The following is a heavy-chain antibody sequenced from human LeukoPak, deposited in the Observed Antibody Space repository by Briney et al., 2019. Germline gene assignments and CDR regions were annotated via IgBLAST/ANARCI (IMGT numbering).Heavy chain of an antibody. CDR2: IKQDGSEK. V-gene: IGHV3-7*01. CDR3: ARGGGYCSSTSCYTPAFDI. J-gene: IGHJ3*02. D-gene: IGHD2-2*02. CDR1: GSTFSSYW. Sequence: GGSLRLSCAASGSTFSSYWMSWVRQAPGKGLEWVANIKQDGSEKYYVDSVKGRFTISRDNAKNSLYLQMNSLRAEDTAVYYCARGGGYCSSTSCYTPAFDIWGQGTMVTVSS.